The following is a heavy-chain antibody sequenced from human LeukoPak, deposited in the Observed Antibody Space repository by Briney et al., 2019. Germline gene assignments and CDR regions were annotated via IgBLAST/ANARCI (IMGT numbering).Heavy chain of an antibody. V-gene: IGHV4-59*01. J-gene: IGHJ6*02. Sequence: KTSETLSLTCTVSNGSIISYYWSWIRQPPGKGLEWIGYIYYSGNTNYNPSLKSRVTISVDTSKNQFSLKLTSVTAADTAVYYCVRDKVSVYYYGMDDWGQGTTVIVSS. CDR2: IYYSGNT. CDR1: NGSIISYY. D-gene: IGHD6-6*01. CDR3: VRDKVSVYYYGMDD.